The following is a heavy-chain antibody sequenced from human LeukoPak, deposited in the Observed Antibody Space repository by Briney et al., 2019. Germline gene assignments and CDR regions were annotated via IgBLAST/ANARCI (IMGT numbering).Heavy chain of an antibody. D-gene: IGHD4-23*01. V-gene: IGHV4-59*01. CDR1: GGPISSYY. CDR3: ARGGSRVITHQIFDY. J-gene: IGHJ4*02. Sequence: SETLSLTCTVSGGPISSYYWSWIRQPPGKGLEWIGYIYYSGSTNYNPSLKSRVTISVDTSKNQFSLKLSSVTAADTAVYYCARGGSRVITHQIFDYWGQGALVTVSS. CDR2: IYYSGST.